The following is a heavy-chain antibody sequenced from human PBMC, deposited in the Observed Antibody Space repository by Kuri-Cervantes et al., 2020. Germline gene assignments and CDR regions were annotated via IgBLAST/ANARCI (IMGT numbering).Heavy chain of an antibody. V-gene: IGHV3-21*03. CDR2: ISSSSSYI. CDR3: ARVGGGDCWDY. Sequence: GESLKISCAASGFTFSSYSMNWVRQAPGKGLEWVSSISSSSSYIYYADSVKGRFIISRDNSKNSLYLQMSSLRAEDTAVYYCARVGGGDCWDYWGQGTLVTVSS. D-gene: IGHD2-21*02. CDR1: GFTFSSYS. J-gene: IGHJ4*02.